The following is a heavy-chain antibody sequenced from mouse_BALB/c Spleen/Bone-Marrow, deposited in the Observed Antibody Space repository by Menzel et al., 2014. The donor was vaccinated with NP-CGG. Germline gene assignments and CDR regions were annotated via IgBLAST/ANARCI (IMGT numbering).Heavy chain of an antibody. V-gene: IGHV1S29*02. CDR3: ARLVAY. Sequence: VQLQQSGPELVKPGASVKISCKASGHTFTDYNMHWVKQSHGKSLEWIGYIYPYNGGTGYNQKFKSKATLTVDNSSSTAYMELRSLTSEDSAVYYCARLVAYWGQGTLVTVSA. CDR1: GHTFTDYN. CDR2: IYPYNGGT. J-gene: IGHJ3*01.